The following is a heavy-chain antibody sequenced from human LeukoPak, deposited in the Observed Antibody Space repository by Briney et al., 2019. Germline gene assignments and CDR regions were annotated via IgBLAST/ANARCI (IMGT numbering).Heavy chain of an antibody. Sequence: PGGSLRLSCAASGFTFSSYSMNWVRQAPGKGLEWVSYISSSSSTIYYADSVKGRFTISRDNAKNSLYLQMNSLRAEDTAVYYCARVVGSAGTSLYYFDYWGRGTLVTVSS. CDR1: GFTFSSYS. V-gene: IGHV3-48*01. D-gene: IGHD1-1*01. CDR2: ISSSSSTI. J-gene: IGHJ4*02. CDR3: ARVVGSAGTSLYYFDY.